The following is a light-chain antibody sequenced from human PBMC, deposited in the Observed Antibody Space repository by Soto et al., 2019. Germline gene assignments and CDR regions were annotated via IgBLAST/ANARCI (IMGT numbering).Light chain of an antibody. J-gene: IGLJ1*01. CDR2: DVT. V-gene: IGLV2-14*01. CDR1: SSDVGAYNS. Sequence: QPVLTQPASVSGSPGQSIAISCTGTSSDVGAYNSVSWYQQYPGKAPKLMIHDVTNRPSGVSDRFSGSKSGNTASLTISGLQAEDEADYYCSSYTSSSSYVFGSGNKVTVL. CDR3: SSYTSSSSYV.